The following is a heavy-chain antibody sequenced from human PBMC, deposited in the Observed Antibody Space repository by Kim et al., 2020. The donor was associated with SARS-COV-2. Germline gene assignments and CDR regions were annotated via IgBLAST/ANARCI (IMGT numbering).Heavy chain of an antibody. V-gene: IGHV4-34*01. CDR2: ISHSGST. D-gene: IGHD6-13*01. CDR1: GGSFSGYY. CDR3: ARTYSVKQQLGRGYYFDY. Sequence: SETLSLTCAVYGGSFSGYYWSWIRQPPGKGLGWLGEISHSGSTNYNPSLKSRGTISVETSTNQCPLKLSAVTAADAAVYYCARTYSVKQQLGRGYYFDYWGQGTLVTVSS. J-gene: IGHJ4*02.